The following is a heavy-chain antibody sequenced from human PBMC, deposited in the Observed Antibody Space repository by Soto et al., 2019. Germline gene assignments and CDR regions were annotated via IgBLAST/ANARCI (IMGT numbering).Heavy chain of an antibody. V-gene: IGHV3-30*18. J-gene: IGHJ4*02. CDR2: ISYDGSNK. CDR1: GFTFSSYG. Sequence: GGSLRLSCAASGFTFSSYGMHWVRQAPGKGLEWVAVISYDGSNKYYADSVKGRFTISRDNSKNTLYLQMNSLRAEDTAVYYCAKDRRVRGISIWYFDYWGQGTLVTVPS. D-gene: IGHD3-10*01. CDR3: AKDRRVRGISIWYFDY.